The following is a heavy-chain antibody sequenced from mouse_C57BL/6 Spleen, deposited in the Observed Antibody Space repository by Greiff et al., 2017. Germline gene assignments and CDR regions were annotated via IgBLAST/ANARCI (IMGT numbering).Heavy chain of an antibody. D-gene: IGHD1-1*01. V-gene: IGHV3-6*01. CDR1: GYSITSGYY. CDR3: ARERYYYGRGYFDV. J-gene: IGHJ1*03. CDR2: ISYDGSN. Sequence: EVQLQESGPGLVKPSQSLSLTCSVTGYSITSGYYWNWIRQFPGNKLEWMGYISYDGSNNYNPSLKNRISITRDTSKNQFFLKLNSVTTEDTATYYCARERYYYGRGYFDVWGTGTTVTVSS.